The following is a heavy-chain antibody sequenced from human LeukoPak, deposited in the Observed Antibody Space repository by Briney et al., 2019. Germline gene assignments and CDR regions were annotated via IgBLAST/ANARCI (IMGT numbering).Heavy chain of an antibody. CDR2: ISWNSGLI. CDR1: GFTFDEYA. V-gene: IGHV3-9*01. Sequence: GGSLRLSCAVSGFTFDEYAMHWVRQAPGKGPEWVSGISWNSGLIDYADSVKGRFTISRDNAKNSLYLQMNSLKAEDTAFYYCAKVGIFGLVTYYFDYWGQGTLVTVSS. CDR3: AKVGIFGLVTYYFDY. D-gene: IGHD3/OR15-3a*01. J-gene: IGHJ4*02.